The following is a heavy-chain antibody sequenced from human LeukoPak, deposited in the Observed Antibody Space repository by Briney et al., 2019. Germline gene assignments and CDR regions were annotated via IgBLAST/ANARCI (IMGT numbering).Heavy chain of an antibody. Sequence: PSETLSLTCAVYGGSFSGYYWSWIRQPPGKGLEWLGEINHSGSTNYNPSLKSRVTISVDTSKNQFSLKLSSVTAADTAVYYCASPETTADAFDIWGQGTMVTVSS. V-gene: IGHV4-34*01. CDR3: ASPETTADAFDI. D-gene: IGHD4-17*01. J-gene: IGHJ3*02. CDR1: GGSFSGYY. CDR2: INHSGST.